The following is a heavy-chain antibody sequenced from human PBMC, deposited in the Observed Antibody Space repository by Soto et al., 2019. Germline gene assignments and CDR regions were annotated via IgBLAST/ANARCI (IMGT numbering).Heavy chain of an antibody. CDR1: GFTVSSNY. D-gene: IGHD4-17*01. CDR3: ARDYGDYDYYYYYYMDV. J-gene: IGHJ6*03. Sequence: EVQLVESGGGLVQPGGSLRLSCAASGFTVSSNYMSWVRQAPGKGLEWVSVIYSGGSTYYADSVKGRFTISRDNSKNTLYLQMNSLRADDTAVYYCARDYGDYDYYYYYYMDVWGKGTTVTVSS. CDR2: IYSGGST. V-gene: IGHV3-66*01.